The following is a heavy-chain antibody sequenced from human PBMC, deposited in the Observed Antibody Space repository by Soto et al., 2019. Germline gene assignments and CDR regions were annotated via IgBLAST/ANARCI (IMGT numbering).Heavy chain of an antibody. V-gene: IGHV1-18*01. CDR3: ARGGDVNYCHGMDV. J-gene: IGHJ6*02. D-gene: IGHD5-12*01. Sequence: QVQLVQSGGEVKKPGASVKLSCMASGYTFTSYGISWVRQAPGQGLEWMGWISAYNGKTNYAQNVQGRVTMTTDTSTRTAYMDLRSLRSDETAVYYCARGGDVNYCHGMDVWGQGTMVTVSS. CDR1: GYTFTSYG. CDR2: ISAYNGKT.